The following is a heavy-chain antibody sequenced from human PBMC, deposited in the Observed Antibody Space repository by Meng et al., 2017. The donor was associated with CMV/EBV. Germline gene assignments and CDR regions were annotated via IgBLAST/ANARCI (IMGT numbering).Heavy chain of an antibody. CDR3: AREGGGSTRGYYFDY. J-gene: IGHJ4*02. Sequence: ESLKISCAASGFTVSSNYMSLVRQAPGKGLEWVSVIYSGGSTYYADSVKGRFTISRDNSKNTLYLQMNSLRAEDTDVYYCAREGGGSTRGYYFDYWGQGTLVTVSS. D-gene: IGHD2-2*01. CDR1: GFTVSSNY. V-gene: IGHV3-53*01. CDR2: IYSGGST.